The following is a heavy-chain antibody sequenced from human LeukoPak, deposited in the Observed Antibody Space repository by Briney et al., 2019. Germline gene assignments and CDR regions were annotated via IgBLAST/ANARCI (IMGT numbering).Heavy chain of an antibody. Sequence: GGSLRLSCAASGFTFSSYSMNWVRQAPGKGLEWVSSISSSSSYICYADSVKSRFTISRDNAKNSLYLQMNSLRAEDTAVYYCARSPWQQLVLFDYWGQGTLVAVSS. CDR1: GFTFSSYS. CDR3: ARSPWQQLVLFDY. V-gene: IGHV3-21*01. D-gene: IGHD6-13*01. J-gene: IGHJ4*02. CDR2: ISSSSSYI.